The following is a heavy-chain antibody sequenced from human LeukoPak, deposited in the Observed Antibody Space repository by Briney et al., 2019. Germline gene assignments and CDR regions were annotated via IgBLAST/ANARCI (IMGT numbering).Heavy chain of an antibody. CDR2: IFSGGTT. CDR3: ARDPHKVGWFDP. Sequence: GGSLRLSCAVSGFTVSSNYMSWVRQAPGKGLEWISVIFSGGTTSYADSVKGRFAISRHISNNTLLLQMNSLRAEDTAVYYCARDPHKVGWFDPWGQGTLVTVSS. V-gene: IGHV3-53*01. CDR1: GFTVSSNY. J-gene: IGHJ5*02.